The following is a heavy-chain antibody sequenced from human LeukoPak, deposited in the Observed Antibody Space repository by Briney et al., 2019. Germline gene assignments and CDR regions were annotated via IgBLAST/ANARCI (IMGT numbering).Heavy chain of an antibody. Sequence: QTGGSLRLSCVASGFTVSSNYMSWVRQAPGKGLEWVSAIFSGGSTFYADSVTGRFTISRDNSKNTVYLEMNSLRAEDTAVYYCARDLKTSGWYGVFDYWGQGTLVTVSS. D-gene: IGHD6-19*01. CDR2: IFSGGST. CDR3: ARDLKTSGWYGVFDY. J-gene: IGHJ4*02. CDR1: GFTVSSNY. V-gene: IGHV3-53*01.